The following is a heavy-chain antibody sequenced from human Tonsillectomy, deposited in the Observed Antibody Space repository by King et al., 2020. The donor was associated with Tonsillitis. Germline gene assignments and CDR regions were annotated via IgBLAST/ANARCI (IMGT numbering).Heavy chain of an antibody. V-gene: IGHV3-23*04. CDR2: ISGSGGRT. Sequence: VQLVESGGGLVQPGGSLRLSCAASGFTFSTYAMSWVRQAPGQGLEWVSGISGSGGRTYYADSVKGRFTISRDNSKNTLYLQMNSLRAEDTAVYYCAKYVIDGDYFDYWGQGTLVTVSS. J-gene: IGHJ4*02. D-gene: IGHD4-17*01. CDR3: AKYVIDGDYFDY. CDR1: GFTFSTYA.